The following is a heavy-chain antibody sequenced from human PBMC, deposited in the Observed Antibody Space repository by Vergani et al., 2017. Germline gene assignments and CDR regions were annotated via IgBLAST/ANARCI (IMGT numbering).Heavy chain of an antibody. CDR1: GYSINSGYS. Sequence: QVQLQESGPGLVKPLETLSLTCAVSGYSINSGYSWGWIRQSPGKGLEWIGSIYHSGSAYYYPSLKSRVTISVDMSKNHFSLKLNSVTAADTALYYCARHVVHYTSGSFYVSWFDPWGQGTLVTVSS. V-gene: IGHV4-38-2*01. D-gene: IGHD3-10*01. J-gene: IGHJ5*02. CDR2: IYHSGSA. CDR3: ARHVVHYTSGSFYVSWFDP.